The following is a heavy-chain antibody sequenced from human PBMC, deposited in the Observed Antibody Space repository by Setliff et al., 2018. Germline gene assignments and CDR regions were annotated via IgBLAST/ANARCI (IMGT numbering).Heavy chain of an antibody. Sequence: SETLSLTCTVSGASISSGTYYWGWIRQPPGKGLEWIGSIHYLGTTYSNASLASLITISVDTSKNQFSLRLTSVTAADASVYDCARTGTYRYFDHWGQGTLVTVSS. J-gene: IGHJ4*02. D-gene: IGHD1-1*01. CDR3: ARTGTYRYFDH. CDR1: GASISSGTYY. V-gene: IGHV4-39*01. CDR2: IHYLGTT.